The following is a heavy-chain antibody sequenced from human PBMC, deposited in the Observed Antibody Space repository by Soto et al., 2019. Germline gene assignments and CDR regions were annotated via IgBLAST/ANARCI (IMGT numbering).Heavy chain of an antibody. Sequence: FRRLSCAASGFTISSYAMSRVRQDPGKGLVWVSRINSDGSSTSYADSVKGRFTISRDNAKNTLYLQMNSLRAEDTAVYYCARAAVAGPLDMDVWGKGTTVTVSS. D-gene: IGHD6-19*01. CDR3: ARAAVAGPLDMDV. CDR2: INSDGSST. CDR1: GFTISSYA. J-gene: IGHJ6*03. V-gene: IGHV3-74*01.